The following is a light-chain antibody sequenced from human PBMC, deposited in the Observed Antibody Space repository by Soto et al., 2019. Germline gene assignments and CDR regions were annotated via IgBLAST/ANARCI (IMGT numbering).Light chain of an antibody. CDR3: QQYGSSPQT. J-gene: IGKJ5*01. V-gene: IGKV3-20*01. CDR1: QSVSSSY. Sequence: EIVLTQSPGTLSLSPGERATLSCRASQSVSSSYLAWYQQKPGQAPRLLIYGASSRATVIPDRFSGSGSGTDFTITISRLEHEDFAVYYCQQYGSSPQTFGQGTRLEIK. CDR2: GAS.